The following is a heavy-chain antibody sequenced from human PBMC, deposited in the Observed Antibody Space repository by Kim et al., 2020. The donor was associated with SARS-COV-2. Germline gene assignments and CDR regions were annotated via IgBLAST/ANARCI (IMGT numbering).Heavy chain of an antibody. J-gene: IGHJ2*01. CDR3: ARGSAVVPALGRAPRYFDL. Sequence: SETLSLTCAVYGGSFSGYYWSWIRQPPGKGLEWIGEINHSGSTNYNPSLKSRVTISVDTSKNQFSLKLSSVTAADTAVYYCARGSAVVPALGRAPRYFDLWGRGTLVTVSS. D-gene: IGHD2-2*01. CDR1: GGSFSGYY. V-gene: IGHV4-34*01. CDR2: INHSGST.